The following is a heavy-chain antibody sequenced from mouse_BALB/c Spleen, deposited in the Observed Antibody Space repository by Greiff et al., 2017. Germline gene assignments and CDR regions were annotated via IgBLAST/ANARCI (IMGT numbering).Heavy chain of an antibody. CDR3: ARGGYRYDGGSYAMDY. Sequence: QVQLQQSGAELAKPGASVKMSCKASGYTFTSYWMHWVKQRPGQGLEWMGYINPSTGYTEYNQKFKDKATLTADKSSSTAYMQLSSLTSEDSAVYYCARGGYRYDGGSYAMDYWGQGTSVTVSS. CDR2: INPSTGYT. J-gene: IGHJ4*01. V-gene: IGHV1-7*01. D-gene: IGHD2-14*01. CDR1: GYTFTSYW.